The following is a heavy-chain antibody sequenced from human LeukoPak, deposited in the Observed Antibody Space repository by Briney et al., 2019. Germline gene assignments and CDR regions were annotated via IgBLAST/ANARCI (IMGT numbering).Heavy chain of an antibody. J-gene: IGHJ4*02. CDR3: ASAYYDSSGPDY. CDR2: ISSSGSTI. CDR1: GFTFSDYY. V-gene: IGHV3-11*01. D-gene: IGHD3-22*01. Sequence: GGSLRLSCAASGFTFSDYYVSWIRQAPGKGLEWVSYISSSGSTIYYADSVKGRFTISRDNAKNSLYLQMNSLRAEDTAVYYCASAYYDSSGPDYWGQGTLVTVSS.